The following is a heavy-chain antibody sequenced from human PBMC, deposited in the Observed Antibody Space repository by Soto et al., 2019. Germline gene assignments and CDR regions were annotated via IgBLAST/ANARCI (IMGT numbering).Heavy chain of an antibody. CDR1: GYTFTSYD. J-gene: IGHJ3*02. CDR2: MNPNSGNT. V-gene: IGHV1-8*01. D-gene: IGHD3-22*01. CDR3: AGYYYDVAEVRNDAFDI. Sequence: ASVKVSCKGSGYTFTSYDINWVRQATGQGLEWMGWMNPNSGNTGYAQKFQGRVTMTRNTSISTAYMELSSLRSEDTAVYYCAGYYYDVAEVRNDAFDIWGQGTMVTVSS.